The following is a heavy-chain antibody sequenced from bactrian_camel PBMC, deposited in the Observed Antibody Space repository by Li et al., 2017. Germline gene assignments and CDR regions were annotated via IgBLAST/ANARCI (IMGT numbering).Heavy chain of an antibody. D-gene: IGHD7*01. V-gene: IGHV3S29*01. J-gene: IGHJ4*01. CDR3: AASTLTFCRWQDRVKAAYNF. CDR2: IYRPGGNA. Sequence: GWFRQATGKEREWIASIYRPGGNAFAADSVKGRFTISKDNAKNTLYLQMNSLKPEDTAMYYCAASTLTFCRWQDRVKAAYNFWGQGTQVTVS.